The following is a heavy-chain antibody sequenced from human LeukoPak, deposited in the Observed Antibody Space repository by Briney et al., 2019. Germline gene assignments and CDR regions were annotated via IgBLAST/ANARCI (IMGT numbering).Heavy chain of an antibody. D-gene: IGHD3-22*01. CDR2: IIPIFGTA. V-gene: IGHV1-69*05. CDR3: ARGVDSSGYYAIDY. J-gene: IGHJ4*02. Sequence: GSSVKVSCKASGGTFSSYAISWVRQAPGQGLEWMGRIIPIFGTANYAQKFQGRVTITRNTSISTAYMELSSLRSEDTAVYYCARGVDSSGYYAIDYWGQGTLVTVSS. CDR1: GGTFSSYA.